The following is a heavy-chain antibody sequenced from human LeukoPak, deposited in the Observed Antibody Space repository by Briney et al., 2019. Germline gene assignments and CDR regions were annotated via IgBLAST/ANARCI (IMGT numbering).Heavy chain of an antibody. J-gene: IGHJ4*02. CDR1: FIGYW. V-gene: IGHV3-74*01. CDR3: ARASVVPGGNPYDY. Sequence: PGGSLRLSCASTFIGYWMHWVRQAPGEGLVWVAHITADGSRTNYADSVKGRFTISRDNAKNTLYLQMNSLRAEDTAVYYCARASVVPGGNPYDYWGQGTLVTVSS. CDR2: ITADGSRT. D-gene: IGHD2-2*01.